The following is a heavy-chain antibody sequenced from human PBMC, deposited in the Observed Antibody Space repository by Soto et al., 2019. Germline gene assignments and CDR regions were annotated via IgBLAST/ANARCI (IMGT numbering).Heavy chain of an antibody. CDR3: ACASRMGTALDPDAFDI. CDR2: IYHTGST. J-gene: IGHJ3*02. V-gene: IGHV4-31*03. CDR1: GGSIRTDGYY. D-gene: IGHD1-1*01. Sequence: SETLSLTCSVSGGSIRTDGYYWTWIRQHQGKGLEGIGNIYHTGSTYYNTALKSRVSMSVDRFKNQFSLKVNSVTVADTAVYFCACASRMGTALDPDAFDISGQGKMVTVSS.